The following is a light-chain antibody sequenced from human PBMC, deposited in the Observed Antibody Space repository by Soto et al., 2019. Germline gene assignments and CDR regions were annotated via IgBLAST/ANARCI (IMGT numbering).Light chain of an antibody. CDR2: YES. CDR3: QQYNNWPTST. V-gene: IGKV3-15*01. CDR1: QSPXSN. J-gene: IGKJ5*01. Sequence: IVMTQCPATLSVSPGESATLSCRASQSPXSNLAWCQQKPGQAPRILSXYESTRATGIPARFSGSGSGRDFTLTLSSLQSEDFAVYYCQQYNNWPTSTFGQGTRLEI.